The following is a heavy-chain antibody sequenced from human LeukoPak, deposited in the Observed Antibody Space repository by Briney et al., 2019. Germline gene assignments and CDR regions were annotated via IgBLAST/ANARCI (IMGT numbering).Heavy chain of an antibody. J-gene: IGHJ4*02. Sequence: SETLSLTRAVSGGSIISSNWWSWVRQPPGKGLEWIGEIHHSGSTKYSPSLKSRVIISVDKFKNQFSLKMSSVTAADTAIYYCARHRPGVATAGTLGFDSWGQGALVTVSS. CDR1: GGSIISSNW. CDR2: IHHSGST. CDR3: ARHRPGVATAGTLGFDS. V-gene: IGHV4-4*02. D-gene: IGHD6-13*01.